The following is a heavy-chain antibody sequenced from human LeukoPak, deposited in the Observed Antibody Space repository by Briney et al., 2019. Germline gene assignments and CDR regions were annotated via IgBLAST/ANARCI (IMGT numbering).Heavy chain of an antibody. CDR3: ARDSYYDFWSGYSNHNWFDP. CDR1: GFTFSSYS. J-gene: IGHJ5*02. D-gene: IGHD3-3*01. V-gene: IGHV3-21*01. Sequence: GGSLRLSCAASGFTFSSYSMNWVRQAPGKGLEWVSSISSSSSYIYYADSVEGRFTISRDNAKNSLYLQMNSLRAEDTAVYYCARDSYYDFWSGYSNHNWFDPWGQGTLVTVSS. CDR2: ISSSSSYI.